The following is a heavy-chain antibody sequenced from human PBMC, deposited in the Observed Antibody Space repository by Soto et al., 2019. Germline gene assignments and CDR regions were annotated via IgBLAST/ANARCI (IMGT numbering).Heavy chain of an antibody. CDR2: IWYDGGNK. J-gene: IGHJ4*02. D-gene: IGHD3-16*01. Sequence: GGSLRLSCAASGFTFSNYGMHWVRQAPGKGLEWVAFIWYDGGNKYYAESVKGRFTISRDNSKNTLYLQMNSLRAEDTAVYYCARDGDVNTGFGKDYWGQGTLVTASS. CDR3: ARDGDVNTGFGKDY. V-gene: IGHV3-33*01. CDR1: GFTFSNYG.